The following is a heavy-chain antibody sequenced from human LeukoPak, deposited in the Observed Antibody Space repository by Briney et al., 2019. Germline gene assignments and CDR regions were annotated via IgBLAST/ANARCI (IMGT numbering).Heavy chain of an antibody. D-gene: IGHD3-3*01. CDR3: ARGYSDFWSGPDY. CDR2: INPNSGGT. J-gene: IGHJ4*02. Sequence: ASVKVSCKASGFAFTDYYIHWVRQAPGQGLQWMGWINPNSGGTNYAQKFQGRVTMTRDTSINTAYMELSGLTSDDMAVYYCARGYSDFWSGPDYWGQGTLVTVSS. V-gene: IGHV1-2*02. CDR1: GFAFTDYY.